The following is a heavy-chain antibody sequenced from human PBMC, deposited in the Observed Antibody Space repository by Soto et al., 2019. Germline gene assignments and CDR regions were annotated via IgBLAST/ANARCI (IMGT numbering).Heavy chain of an antibody. Sequence: QVQLVQSGAEVKKPGASVKVSCKASGYTFTSYAMHWVRQAPGQRLEWMGWINAGNGNTKYSQKCQGRVTMTRDTAASTAYMALSSLRSEDTGVYYCARDFSWFGELIASDYWGQGTLVTVSS. J-gene: IGHJ4*02. CDR3: ARDFSWFGELIASDY. D-gene: IGHD3-10*01. CDR1: GYTFTSYA. V-gene: IGHV1-3*01. CDR2: INAGNGNT.